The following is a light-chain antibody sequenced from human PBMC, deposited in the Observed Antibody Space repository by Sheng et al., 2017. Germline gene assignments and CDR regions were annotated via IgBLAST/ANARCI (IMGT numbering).Light chain of an antibody. CDR1: SSNIGNNY. CDR3: GTWDSSLIFMI. CDR2: DNN. Sequence: QSVLTQPPSVSAAPGQKVTISCSGSSSNIGNNYVSWYQQLPGTAPKLLIYDNNKRPSGIPDRFSGSKSGTSATLGITGLQTGDEADYYCGTWDSSLIFMIFGGGTKLTVL. J-gene: IGLJ2*01. V-gene: IGLV1-51*01.